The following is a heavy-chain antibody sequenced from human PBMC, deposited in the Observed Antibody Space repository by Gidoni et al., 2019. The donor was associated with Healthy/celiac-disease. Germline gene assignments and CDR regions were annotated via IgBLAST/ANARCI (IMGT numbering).Heavy chain of an antibody. J-gene: IGHJ4*02. CDR2: ISSSSSYI. CDR1: GFTFSSYS. Sequence: EVQLVESGGGLVKPGGSLRLSCAASGFTFSSYSMNWVRQAPGKGLEWVSSISSSSSYIYYADSVKGRFTISRDNAKNSLYLQMNSLRAEDTAVYYCARDLGRGSPYYFDYWGQGTLVTVSS. CDR3: ARDLGRGSPYYFDY. V-gene: IGHV3-21*01. D-gene: IGHD1-26*01.